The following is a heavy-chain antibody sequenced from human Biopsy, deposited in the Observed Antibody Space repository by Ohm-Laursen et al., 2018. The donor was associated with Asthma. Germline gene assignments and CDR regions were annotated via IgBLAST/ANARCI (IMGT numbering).Heavy chain of an antibody. CDR2: VFWSGTT. CDR3: ARVASYGDLYFGIDV. J-gene: IGHJ6*02. Sequence: TLSLTCTVGGAYIGSCDHHWSWIRQSPGTGLEWIGFVFWSGTTHYNRSLERRLSISIDTTRNEFPMTLRSVTAADTAVYFCARVASYGDLYFGIDVWGPGTTVSVS. D-gene: IGHD4-17*01. V-gene: IGHV4-30-4*01. CDR1: GAYIGSCDHH.